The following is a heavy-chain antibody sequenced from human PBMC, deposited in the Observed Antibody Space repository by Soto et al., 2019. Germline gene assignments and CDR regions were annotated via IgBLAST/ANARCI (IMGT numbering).Heavy chain of an antibody. CDR3: TKRGDCPGDCNRNYFDS. J-gene: IGHJ4*02. V-gene: IGHV4-4*02. Sequence: QVHLQESGPGLMKPSETLSLTCAVSGDSLSSRNWWSWVRQPPGKGLEWIGEISRSGTTNYNPSLKSRVTISADTSKNQFSLRLNSVAAADTAMYYCTKRGDCPGDCNRNYFDSWGQGTQVTVSS. D-gene: IGHD2-21*02. CDR1: GDSLSSRNW. CDR2: ISRSGTT.